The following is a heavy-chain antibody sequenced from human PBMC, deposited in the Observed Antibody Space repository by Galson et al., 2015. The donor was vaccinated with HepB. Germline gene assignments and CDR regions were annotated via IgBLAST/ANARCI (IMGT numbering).Heavy chain of an antibody. Sequence: SETLSLTCAVYGGSFSGYYWSWIRQPPGKGLEWIGEINHSGSTNYNPSLKSRVTISVDTSKNQFSLKLSSVTAADTAVYYCARGSTWFDPWGQGTLVTVSS. D-gene: IGHD2-2*01. V-gene: IGHV4-34*01. CDR2: INHSGST. J-gene: IGHJ5*02. CDR1: GGSFSGYY. CDR3: ARGSTWFDP.